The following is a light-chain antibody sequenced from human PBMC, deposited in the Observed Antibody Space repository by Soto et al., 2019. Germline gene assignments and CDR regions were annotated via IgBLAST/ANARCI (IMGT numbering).Light chain of an antibody. CDR2: EVT. CDR3: AAWDDSLSGPV. J-gene: IGLJ3*02. CDR1: SGDVGGYNY. Sequence: QSALTQPASVSGSAGQSITISCTGSSGDVGGYNYVSWYQQHPGKAPKLMIYEVTNRPSGVSNRFSGSKSGNTASLTISGLRSEDEADYYCAAWDDSLSGPVFGGGTKLTVL. V-gene: IGLV2-14*01.